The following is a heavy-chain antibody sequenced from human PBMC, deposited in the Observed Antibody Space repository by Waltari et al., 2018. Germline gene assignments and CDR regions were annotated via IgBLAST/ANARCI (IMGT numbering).Heavy chain of an antibody. CDR1: GGSISSHY. Sequence: QVQLQESGPGLVKPSETLSLTCTVSGGSISSHYWSWIRQPPGKGLEWIGYIYYSGSTNYNPSLKSQVTISVDTSKNQFSLKLSSVTAADTAVYYCARDCGIVGATKCWFDPWGQGTLVTVSS. V-gene: IGHV4-59*11. J-gene: IGHJ5*02. CDR2: IYYSGST. CDR3: ARDCGIVGATKCWFDP. D-gene: IGHD1-26*01.